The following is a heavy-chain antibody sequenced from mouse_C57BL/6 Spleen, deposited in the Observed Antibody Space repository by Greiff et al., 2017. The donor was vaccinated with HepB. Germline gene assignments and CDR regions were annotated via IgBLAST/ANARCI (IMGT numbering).Heavy chain of an antibody. Sequence: QVQLQQPGAELVKPGTSVKLSCAASGYTFTSYWMHWVRQRPEQGLEWIGAIGDSGSYTNYKHKFKGQSTLTVDTASSKVYMQLSNLKSEDSAVYYCARDDDGEYDDYAMDYWGQGTSVTVSS. D-gene: IGHD2-13*01. CDR2: IGDSGSYT. V-gene: IGHV1-59*01. CDR1: GYTFTSYW. CDR3: ARDDDGEYDDYAMDY. J-gene: IGHJ4*01.